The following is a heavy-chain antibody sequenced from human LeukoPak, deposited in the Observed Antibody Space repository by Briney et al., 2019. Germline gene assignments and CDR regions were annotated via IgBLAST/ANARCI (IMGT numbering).Heavy chain of an antibody. CDR3: ARGSHRHSYGDY. Sequence: PSETLSLTCTVSGGSISSGSYYWSWIRQPAGKGLEWIGRIYTSGSTNYNPSLKSRVTISVDTSKNQFSLKLSSVTAADTALYYCARGSHRHSYGDYWGQGTLVTVSS. J-gene: IGHJ4*02. CDR2: IYTSGST. CDR1: GGSISSGSYY. D-gene: IGHD5-18*01. V-gene: IGHV4-61*02.